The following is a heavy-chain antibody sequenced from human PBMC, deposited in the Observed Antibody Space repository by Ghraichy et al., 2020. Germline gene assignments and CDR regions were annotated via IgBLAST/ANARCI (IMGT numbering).Heavy chain of an antibody. CDR3: AREGTIFGVPAGFDY. CDR1: GGSVSSGSYY. Sequence: SETLSLTCTVSGGSVSSGSYYWSWIRQPPGKGLEWIGYIYYSGSTNYNPSLKSRVTISVDTSKNQFSLKLSSVTAADTAVYYCAREGTIFGVPAGFDYWGQGTLVTVSS. CDR2: IYYSGST. J-gene: IGHJ4*02. D-gene: IGHD3-3*01. V-gene: IGHV4-61*01.